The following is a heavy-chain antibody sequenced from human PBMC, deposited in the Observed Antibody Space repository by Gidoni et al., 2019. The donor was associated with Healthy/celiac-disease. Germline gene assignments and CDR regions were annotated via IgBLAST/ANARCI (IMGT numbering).Heavy chain of an antibody. CDR1: GFTFSSYW. CDR2: INSDGSST. Sequence: EVQLVESGGGLVPPGGSLVLSCSASGFTFSSYWMHWVRQAPGKGLVWVSRINSDGSSTSYADSVKGRFTISRDNAKNTLYLQMNSLRAEDTAVYYCARDWVPDFSDSYGMDVWGQGTTVTVSS. J-gene: IGHJ6*02. V-gene: IGHV3-74*01. D-gene: IGHD3-16*01. CDR3: ARDWVPDFSDSYGMDV.